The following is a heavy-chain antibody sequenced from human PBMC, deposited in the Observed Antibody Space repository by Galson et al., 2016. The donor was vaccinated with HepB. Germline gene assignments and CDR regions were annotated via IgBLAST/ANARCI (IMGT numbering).Heavy chain of an antibody. J-gene: IGHJ3*02. V-gene: IGHV3-74*01. D-gene: IGHD2-15*01. CDR3: ARGTFCSGDSCYSPAFDM. Sequence: SLRLSCAASGFTFSSHWMHWVRQAPGKGLVWVSRINTDGSSTSYADSVKGRFTISRDNAKNTLYLRMNTLRAEDTAVYYCARGTFCSGDSCYSPAFDMWGQGTMVTVSS. CDR1: GFTFSSHW. CDR2: INTDGSST.